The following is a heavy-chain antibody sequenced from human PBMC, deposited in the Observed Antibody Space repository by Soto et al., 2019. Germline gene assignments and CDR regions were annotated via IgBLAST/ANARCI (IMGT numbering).Heavy chain of an antibody. CDR2: ISYDGSNK. CDR3: AKDGLEY. V-gene: IGHV3-30*18. Sequence: QVQLVQSGAEVKKPGASVKVSCKASGYTFTSYYMHWVRQAPGKGLEWVAVISYDGSNKYYADSVKGRFTISRDNSKNTLYLQMNSLRAEDTAVYYCAKDGLEYWGQGTLVTVSS. CDR1: GYTFTSYY. J-gene: IGHJ4*02.